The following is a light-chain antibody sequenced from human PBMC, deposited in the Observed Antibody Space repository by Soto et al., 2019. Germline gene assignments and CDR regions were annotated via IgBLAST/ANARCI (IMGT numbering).Light chain of an antibody. V-gene: IGKV3-20*01. Sequence: EIGLTQSPGTLSLFPGERATLSCRASQSLITRYLAWYQQKPGQAPRLLIYGASSRATGIPDRFSGSWYGTDFTLTISRLEPEDFAVYSCQQYGTSPTFGQGTRLEIK. J-gene: IGKJ5*01. CDR2: GAS. CDR3: QQYGTSPT. CDR1: QSLITRY.